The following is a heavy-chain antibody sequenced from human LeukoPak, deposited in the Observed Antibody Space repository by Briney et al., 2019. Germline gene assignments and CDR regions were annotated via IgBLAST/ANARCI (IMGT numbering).Heavy chain of an antibody. CDR1: AFTFSSYA. Sequence: PAGSLRLSCAAAAFTFSSYAMSWVRQAPGKGLEWVSAISGSGGSTYYADSVKGRFTISRDNYKNTLYLQMNSLRAEDTAIYYCTGNGAYSLPFDFWGRGTMVTVSS. J-gene: IGHJ3*01. CDR3: TGNGAYSLPFDF. D-gene: IGHD5-18*01. V-gene: IGHV3-23*01. CDR2: ISGSGGST.